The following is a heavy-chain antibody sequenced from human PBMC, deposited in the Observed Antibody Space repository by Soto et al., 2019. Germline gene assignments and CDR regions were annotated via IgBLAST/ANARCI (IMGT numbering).Heavy chain of an antibody. CDR1: GGSISSGGYY. Sequence: QVQLQESGPGLVKPSQTLSLTCTVSGGSISSGGYYWSWIRQHPGKGLEWIGYIYYSGSTYYNPSLQSRVTISVDTSKNQFSLKLSSVTAADTAVYYCARAGTADDLYYGMDVWGQGTTVTVSS. D-gene: IGHD2-2*01. J-gene: IGHJ6*02. CDR3: ARAGTADDLYYGMDV. CDR2: IYYSGST. V-gene: IGHV4-31*03.